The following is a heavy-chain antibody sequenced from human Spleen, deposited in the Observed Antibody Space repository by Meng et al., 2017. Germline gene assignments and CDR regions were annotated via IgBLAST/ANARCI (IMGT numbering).Heavy chain of an antibody. Sequence: SVKVSCKASGGTFSSYAISWVRQAPGQGLEWMGGIIPIFGTANYAQKFQGRVTITTDESTSTVYMELTRLTSEDTAVYFCARKAGNCVSTTCYSLDYWGHGKRVTGAS. V-gene: IGHV1-69*05. CDR2: IIPIFGTA. J-gene: IGHJ4*01. D-gene: IGHD2-2*01. CDR3: ARKAGNCVSTTCYSLDY. CDR1: GGTFSSYA.